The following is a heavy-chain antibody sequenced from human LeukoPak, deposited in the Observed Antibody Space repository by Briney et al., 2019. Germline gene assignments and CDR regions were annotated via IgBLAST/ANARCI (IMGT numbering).Heavy chain of an antibody. CDR3: ARNYGDSFDL. V-gene: IGHV3-20*01. CDR2: LNWIGNSA. D-gene: IGHD4-17*01. J-gene: IGHJ4*02. CDR1: GFTFDDYG. Sequence: GGSLRPSCAASGFTFDDYGMSWVRQAPGKGLEWVSGLNWIGNSAGYADSVKGRFTISRDNAKNSLYLQMSSLRAEDTALYHCARNYGDSFDLWGQGTLVTVSS.